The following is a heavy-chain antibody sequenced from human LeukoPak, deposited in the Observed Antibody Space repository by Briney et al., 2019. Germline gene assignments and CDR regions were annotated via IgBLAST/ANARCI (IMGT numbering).Heavy chain of an antibody. Sequence: GGSLRLSCAASGFTVSSNYMSWVRQAPGKGLEWVSVIYSGGSTYYADSVKGRFTISRDNSKNTLYLQMNSLRAEDTAVYYCARFGIQLWVGAFDYWGQGTLVTVSS. CDR2: IYSGGST. D-gene: IGHD5-18*01. J-gene: IGHJ4*02. V-gene: IGHV3-53*01. CDR3: ARFGIQLWVGAFDY. CDR1: GFTVSSNY.